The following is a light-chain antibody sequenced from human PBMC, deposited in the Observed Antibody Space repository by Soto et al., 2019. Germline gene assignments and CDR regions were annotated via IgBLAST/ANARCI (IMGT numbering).Light chain of an antibody. CDR2: GAS. J-gene: IGKJ5*01. CDR1: QSITNY. V-gene: IGKV3-20*01. CDR3: QQYGSSLIT. Sequence: EIVLTQSPATLSLSPGEGATLSCRARQSITNYLAWYQQKPGQPPRLLMYGASSRATGIPDRFSGSGSGTDFTLTISRLEPEDFAMYYCQQYGSSLITFGQGTRLEIK.